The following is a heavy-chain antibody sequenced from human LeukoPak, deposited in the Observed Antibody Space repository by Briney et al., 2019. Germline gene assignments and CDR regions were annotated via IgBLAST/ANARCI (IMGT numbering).Heavy chain of an antibody. Sequence: GGSLRLSCAASGFTFSSYAMSWVRQAPGKGLEWVAIIDQNGANIGYGDSVKGRFTVSRDNAQNSLYLQMNNLRAEDTAVYYCARDPAGGAYDLWGHGTLVTVSS. CDR3: ARDPAGGAYDL. V-gene: IGHV3-7*03. CDR2: IDQNGANI. CDR1: GFTFSSYA. J-gene: IGHJ3*01.